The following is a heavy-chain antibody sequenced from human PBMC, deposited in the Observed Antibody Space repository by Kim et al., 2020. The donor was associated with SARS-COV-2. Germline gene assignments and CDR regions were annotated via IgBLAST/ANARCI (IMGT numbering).Heavy chain of an antibody. J-gene: IGHJ6*02. Sequence: GGSLRRSCAASGFTVSSNYMSWVRQAPGKGLEWVSVIYSGGSTYYADSVKGRFTISRDNSKNTLYLQMNSLRAEDTAVYYCARDLDYYGMDVWGQGTTVTVSS. CDR1: GFTVSSNY. CDR2: IYSGGST. V-gene: IGHV3-66*01. CDR3: ARDLDYYGMDV.